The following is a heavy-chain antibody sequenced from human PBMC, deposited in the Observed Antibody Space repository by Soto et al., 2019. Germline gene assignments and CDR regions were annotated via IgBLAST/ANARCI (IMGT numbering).Heavy chain of an antibody. V-gene: IGHV1-46*01. CDR3: ARERTPGYCSSTSCYYYYGMDV. D-gene: IGHD2-2*01. CDR1: GYTFTSYY. Sequence: ASVKVSCKASGYTFTSYYMHWVRQAPGQGLEWMGIISPSGGSTSYAQKFQGRVTMTRDTSTSTVYMELSSLRSEDTAVYYCARERTPGYCSSTSCYYYYGMDVWGQGTTVTVSS. J-gene: IGHJ6*02. CDR2: ISPSGGST.